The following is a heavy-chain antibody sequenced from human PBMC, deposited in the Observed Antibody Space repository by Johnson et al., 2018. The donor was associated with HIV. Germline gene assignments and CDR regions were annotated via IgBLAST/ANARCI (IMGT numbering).Heavy chain of an antibody. CDR3: ARVHIYCSGGSCYHLEHPFI. D-gene: IGHD2-15*01. Sequence: VQLVESGGGLVKPGGSLRLSCAASGFTFSNYDLHWVRQATGKGLEWVANIKEDGSEKHFVHSVRGRFHITRDNVKNFLYLQMNTLRVDDTAVYYCARVHIYCSGGSCYHLEHPFIWGQGTMVIVSS. J-gene: IGHJ3*02. CDR2: IKEDGSEK. CDR1: GFTFSNYD. V-gene: IGHV3-7*01.